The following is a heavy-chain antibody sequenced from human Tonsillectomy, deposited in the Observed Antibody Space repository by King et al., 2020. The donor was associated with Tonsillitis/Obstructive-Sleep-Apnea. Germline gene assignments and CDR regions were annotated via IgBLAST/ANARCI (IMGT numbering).Heavy chain of an antibody. D-gene: IGHD3-10*01. CDR3: ARDPHGSGFDY. CDR2: ISSSSSYI. V-gene: IGHV3-21*01. CDR1: GFSFSSYS. Sequence: VQLVESGGGLVKPGGSLRLSCATSGFSFSSYSMNWVRQAPGKGPEWVSSISSSSSYIYYADSVKGRFTISRDNAKNSLYLQMNGLRAEDKAVYYCARDPHGSGFDYWGQGTLVTVSS. J-gene: IGHJ4*02.